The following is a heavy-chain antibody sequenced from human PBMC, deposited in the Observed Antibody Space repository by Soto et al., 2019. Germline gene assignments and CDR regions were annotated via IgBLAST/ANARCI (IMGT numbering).Heavy chain of an antibody. CDR3: ARGVTYAGVDY. D-gene: IGHD7-27*01. CDR2: INHSGST. Sequence: RRIRKNKGKGLEWIGEINHSGSTTYNPSLKSRVTISVDRSKNQFSLKLSSVTAADTALYYCARGVTYAGVDYWGQGTLVTVSS. J-gene: IGHJ4*02. V-gene: IGHV4-34*01.